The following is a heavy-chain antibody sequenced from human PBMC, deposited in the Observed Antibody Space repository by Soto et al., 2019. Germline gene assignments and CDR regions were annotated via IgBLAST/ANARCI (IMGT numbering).Heavy chain of an antibody. D-gene: IGHD5-12*01. CDR2: IYGGGDT. J-gene: IGHJ6*02. CDR3: ARDRWGWEKGGYPHSNGMIV. CDR1: GFTVSSNY. V-gene: IGHV3-53*02. Sequence: EEQLVETGGKLVQPGGSLRLSCVVSGFTVSSNYMSWVRQAPGGGLEWVSSIYGGGDTFYADSVKGRFTISKDSSQNTWYLQISSLKADDSAVYYCARDRWGWEKGGYPHSNGMIVWGQGTTVTVSS.